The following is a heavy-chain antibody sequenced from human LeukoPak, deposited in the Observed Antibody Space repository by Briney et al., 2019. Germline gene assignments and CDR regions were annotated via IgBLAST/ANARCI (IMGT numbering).Heavy chain of an antibody. CDR2: IDPNTGGT. D-gene: IGHD1-26*01. J-gene: IGHJ4*02. Sequence: ASVKVSCKTSGSTFTNYYIHWVRQAPGQGLEWMGRIDPNTGGTKSAKNFQGRVTMTRDTSISTAYMALSGLRSDDTAVYYCASLYDIVGTTVDYWGQGTLVTVSS. CDR3: ASLYDIVGTTVDY. V-gene: IGHV1-2*06. CDR1: GSTFTNYY.